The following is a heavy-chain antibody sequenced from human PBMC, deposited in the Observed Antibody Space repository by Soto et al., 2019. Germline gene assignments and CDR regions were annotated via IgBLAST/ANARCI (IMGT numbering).Heavy chain of an antibody. CDR1: GFTFSSYG. CDR2: ISYDGSNK. Sequence: QVQLVESGGGVVQPGRSLRLSCAASGFTFSSYGMHWVRQAPGKGLEWVAVISYDGSNKYYADSVKGRSTISRDNSKNTLYLQMNSLRAEDTAVYYCAKGGGFYTYWGQGTLVTVSS. J-gene: IGHJ4*02. V-gene: IGHV3-30*18. D-gene: IGHD3-22*01. CDR3: AKGGGFYTY.